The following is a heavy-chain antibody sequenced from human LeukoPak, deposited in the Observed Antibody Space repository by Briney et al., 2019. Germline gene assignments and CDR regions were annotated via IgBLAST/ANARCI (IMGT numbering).Heavy chain of an antibody. V-gene: IGHV3-7*01. J-gene: IGHJ4*02. D-gene: IGHD3-10*01. CDR3: ARGLLLWFGPD. CDR1: GFAFSSDW. Sequence: GGSLRLSCAASGFAFSSDWMSWVRQAPGKGLEWVANIKQDGSEKYYVDSVKGRFTISRDNAKNSLYLQMNSLRAEDTAVYYCARGLLLWFGPDGGQGTLVTASS. CDR2: IKQDGSEK.